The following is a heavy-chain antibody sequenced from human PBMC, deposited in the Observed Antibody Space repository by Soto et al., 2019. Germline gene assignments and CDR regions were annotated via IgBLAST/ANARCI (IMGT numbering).Heavy chain of an antibody. Sequence: QVQLVQSGAEVKRPGSSVKVSCKASGDTFNFYSINWVRQAPGVGLEWMGRVNPIVSMSNYAQKCQGRVTMTADNSTSTAYMELSSLRSEDPAIYYCASSYGSGYRAFDYWGQGALVTVSS. CDR3: ASSYGSGYRAFDY. J-gene: IGHJ4*02. CDR2: VNPIVSMS. CDR1: GDTFNFYS. V-gene: IGHV1-69*02. D-gene: IGHD3-10*01.